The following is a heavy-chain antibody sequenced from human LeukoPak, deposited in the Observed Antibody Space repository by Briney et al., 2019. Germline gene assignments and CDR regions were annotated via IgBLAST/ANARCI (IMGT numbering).Heavy chain of an antibody. V-gene: IGHV3-23*01. CDR3: APHIRGEKKTVFFDY. Sequence: QPGGSLRLSCAASGFTFSNYAVSWVRQAPGKGLEWVSAISGAGDITHYADSVKGRFTISRDNSKNTLYLQMNSLRAEDTAVYYCAPHIRGEKKTVFFDYWGQGTLVTVSS. CDR1: GFTFSNYA. CDR2: ISGAGDIT. D-gene: IGHD3-10*01. J-gene: IGHJ4*02.